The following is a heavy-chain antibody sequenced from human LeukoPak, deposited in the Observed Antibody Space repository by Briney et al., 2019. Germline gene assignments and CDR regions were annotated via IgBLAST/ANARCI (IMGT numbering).Heavy chain of an antibody. CDR1: GFTFGNSW. Sequence: GGSLRLSCAASGFTFGNSWMNWVRQAPGKGLEWVANIKQSGGDKNYVDSVKGRFTISGDNAKDSVYLQMNSLRADDTAVYYCARGGGGWLIDSWGQGTLVTVSS. CDR3: ARGGGGWLIDS. CDR2: IKQSGGDK. V-gene: IGHV3-7*01. D-gene: IGHD6-19*01. J-gene: IGHJ4*02.